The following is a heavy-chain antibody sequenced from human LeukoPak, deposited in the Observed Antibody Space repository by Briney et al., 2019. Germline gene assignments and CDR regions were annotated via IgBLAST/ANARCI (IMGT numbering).Heavy chain of an antibody. J-gene: IGHJ4*02. D-gene: IGHD3-16*01. V-gene: IGHV4-59*01. Sequence: SETLSLTCTVSGGSISSYYWNWIRQTPGKGLEWIGFIYYSGSTNYNPSLKSRVTISVDTSKNQFSLKLSSVTAADTAVYYCARYQPGLAHFDYWGQGTLVTVSS. CDR3: ARYQPGLAHFDY. CDR2: IYYSGST. CDR1: GGSISSYY.